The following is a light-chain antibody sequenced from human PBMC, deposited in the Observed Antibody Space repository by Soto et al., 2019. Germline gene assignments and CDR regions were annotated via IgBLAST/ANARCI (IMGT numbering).Light chain of an antibody. Sequence: EIVLTQSPATLSFSPGERATLSCRASQSVSSYLAWYQQKPGQAPRLLIYGASTRATGIPARFSGSGSSTEFTLTISSLQSEDFAVYYCLQYNDWLWTFGQGTKVDIK. CDR2: GAS. V-gene: IGKV3-15*01. CDR1: QSVSSY. J-gene: IGKJ1*01. CDR3: LQYNDWLWT.